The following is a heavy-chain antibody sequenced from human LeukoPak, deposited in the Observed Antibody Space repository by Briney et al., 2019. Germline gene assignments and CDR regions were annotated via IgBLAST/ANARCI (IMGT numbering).Heavy chain of an antibody. CDR3: ARGSGELSLFDY. V-gene: IGHV4-61*02. CDR2: IYTSGST. J-gene: IGHJ4*02. CDR1: GGSISSGSYY. Sequence: SQTLSLTCTVSGGSISSGSYYWSWIRQPAGKGLEWIGRIYTSGSTNYNPSLKSRVTISVDTSKNQFSLKLSSVTAADTAVYYCARGSGELSLFDYWGQGTLVTVS. D-gene: IGHD1-26*01.